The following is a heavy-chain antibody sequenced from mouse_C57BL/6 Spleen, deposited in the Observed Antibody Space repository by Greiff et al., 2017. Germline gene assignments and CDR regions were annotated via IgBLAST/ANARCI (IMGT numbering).Heavy chain of an antibody. CDR2: ISYDGSN. CDR3: ARGEGAMDY. Sequence: EVKLMESGPGLVKPSQSLSLTCSVTGYSITSGYYWNWIRQFPGNKLEWMGYISYDGSNNYNPSLKNRISITRDTAKNQFFLKLNSVTTEDTATYYCARGEGAMDYWGQGTSVTVSS. V-gene: IGHV3-6*01. J-gene: IGHJ4*01. CDR1: GYSITSGYY.